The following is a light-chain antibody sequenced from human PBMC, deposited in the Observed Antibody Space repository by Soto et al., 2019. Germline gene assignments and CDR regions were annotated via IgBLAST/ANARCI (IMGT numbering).Light chain of an antibody. CDR3: QQYHIYSGT. CDR2: KAS. CDR1: QTIDSW. Sequence: DIQMTQSPSTLSATVGDRVTITFLASQTIDSWLAWYQQRPGKPPNLLIYKASTLASGVPSTFSGSGSGTEFTLTINSLQPDDFATYYCQQYHIYSGTFGQGTKVDIK. V-gene: IGKV1-5*03. J-gene: IGKJ1*01.